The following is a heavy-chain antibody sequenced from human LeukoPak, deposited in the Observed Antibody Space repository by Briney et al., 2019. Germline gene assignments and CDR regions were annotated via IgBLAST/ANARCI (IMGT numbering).Heavy chain of an antibody. CDR1: GFTFTSYY. Sequence: ASVKVSCKASGFTFTSYYMHWVRQAPGQGLEWVGIINPSGGSTSNAQKLQGRVTMTRDTSISTAYMELRGLRYDDTAVYYCARPLGNDEYWSLYYFGYWGQGTLITVSS. V-gene: IGHV1-46*04. J-gene: IGHJ4*02. CDR2: INPSGGST. CDR3: ARPLGNDEYWSLYYFGY. D-gene: IGHD3-3*01.